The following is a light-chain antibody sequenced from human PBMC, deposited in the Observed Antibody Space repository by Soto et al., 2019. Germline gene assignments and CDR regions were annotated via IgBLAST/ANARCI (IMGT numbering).Light chain of an antibody. CDR3: QQTYMTPIT. V-gene: IGKV1-5*01. CDR1: ESMSNC. CDR2: GAS. Sequence: DIQMTQSPSTLSASVGDRVIITCRASESMSNCLAWYQQKPGKAPKLLISGASSLQSGVPSRFSGSASGTEFTLTISSLQPEDFATYNCQQTYMTPITFGQGTRLEIK. J-gene: IGKJ5*01.